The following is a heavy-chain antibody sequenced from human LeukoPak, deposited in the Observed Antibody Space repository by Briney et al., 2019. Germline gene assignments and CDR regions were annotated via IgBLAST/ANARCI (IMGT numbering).Heavy chain of an antibody. J-gene: IGHJ4*02. V-gene: IGHV4-39*07. CDR1: GYSISSSSYY. D-gene: IGHD3-22*01. CDR3: ARVLHYYDSSGFLFDY. CDR2: IHYSGST. Sequence: SETPSLTCTVSGYSISSSSYYWGWIRQPPGKGLEWIGSIHYSGSTNYNPSLKSRVTISVDTSKNQFSLKLSSVTAADTAVYYCARVLHYYDSSGFLFDYWGQGTLVTVSS.